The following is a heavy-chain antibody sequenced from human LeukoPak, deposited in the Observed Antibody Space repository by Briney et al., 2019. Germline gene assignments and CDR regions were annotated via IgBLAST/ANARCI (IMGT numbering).Heavy chain of an antibody. CDR2: ISSRGDNT. CDR1: GFTFSNYA. Sequence: PGGPLILSCAASGFTFSNYAMSWVRQAPGRGLEWVSTISSRGDNTYDADSVKGRFTISRDNSKNSLYLQMNSLRADDTAVYYCAKGALPGPPYYFDYWGQGTLVTVSS. CDR3: AKGALPGPPYYFDY. J-gene: IGHJ4*02. D-gene: IGHD2-8*02. V-gene: IGHV3-23*01.